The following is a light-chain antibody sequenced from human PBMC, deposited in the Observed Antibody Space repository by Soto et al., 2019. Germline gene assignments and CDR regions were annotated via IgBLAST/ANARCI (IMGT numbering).Light chain of an antibody. CDR3: QQYGASPPWT. V-gene: IGKV3-20*01. J-gene: IGKJ1*01. Sequence: EIVLTQSPGTLSLSPGERATLSCRASQSVSSSYLAWYQQKPGQAPRLLIYGASSRATGIPDRFSGSGSGTDFSLTISSLEPEDFAVYYCQQYGASPPWTFGQGTKVDMK. CDR2: GAS. CDR1: QSVSSSY.